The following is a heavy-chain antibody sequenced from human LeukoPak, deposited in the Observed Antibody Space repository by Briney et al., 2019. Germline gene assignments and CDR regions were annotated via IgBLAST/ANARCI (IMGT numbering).Heavy chain of an antibody. D-gene: IGHD3-22*01. CDR2: INPSGGST. CDR3: ARDQTLYYDSSGIDY. V-gene: IGHV1-46*01. Sequence: ASVKVSCKASGYTFTSYYMHWVRQAPGQGLEWMGIINPSGGSTSYAQKFQGRVTITADKSTSTAYMELSSLRSEDTAVYYCARDQTLYYDSSGIDYWGQGTLVTVSS. CDR1: GYTFTSYY. J-gene: IGHJ4*02.